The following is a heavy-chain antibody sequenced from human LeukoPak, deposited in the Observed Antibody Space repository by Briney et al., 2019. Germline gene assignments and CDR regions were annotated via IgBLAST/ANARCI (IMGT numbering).Heavy chain of an antibody. CDR2: IYPGDSDT. CDR1: GYKFTSYW. CDR3: ARHIEVGTYYDGSAYPDY. Sequence: PGESLRISCKGSGYKFTSYWIGWVRQMPGKGLEWMGIIYPGDSDTRYSPSFQGQVSISADKSISTAYLQWSSLKASDTAMYYCARHIEVGTYYDGSAYPDYWGQGALVTVSS. V-gene: IGHV5-51*01. J-gene: IGHJ4*02. D-gene: IGHD3-22*01.